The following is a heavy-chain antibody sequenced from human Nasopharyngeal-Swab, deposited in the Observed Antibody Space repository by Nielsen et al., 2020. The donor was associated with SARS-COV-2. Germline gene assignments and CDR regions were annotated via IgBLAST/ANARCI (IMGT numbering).Heavy chain of an antibody. CDR2: ISTRGTDI. V-gene: IGHV3-21*01. J-gene: IGHJ6*02. Sequence: GESLKISCAASGFTFSSYSMKWVRQAPGKGLEWISAISTRGTDIYYADSVKGRFTISRDNARRSLFLQMNSLRAEDTAVYYCARDLYGYYYYGMDVWGQGTTVTVSS. CDR1: GFTFSSYS. CDR3: ARDLYGYYYYGMDV. D-gene: IGHD3-10*01.